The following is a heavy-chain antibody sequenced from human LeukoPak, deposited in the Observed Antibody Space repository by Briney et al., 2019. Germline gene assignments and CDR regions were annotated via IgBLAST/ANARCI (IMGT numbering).Heavy chain of an antibody. D-gene: IGHD6-19*01. CDR1: GGTFSSYT. J-gene: IGHJ4*02. V-gene: IGHV1-69*04. Sequence: ASVKVSCKASGGTFSSYTISWVRQAPGQGLEWVGRIIPILGIANYAQKFQGRVTITADKSTSTAYMELSSLRSEDTAVYYCARDAGGGWYSVYWGQGTLVTVSS. CDR2: IIPILGIA. CDR3: ARDAGGGWYSVY.